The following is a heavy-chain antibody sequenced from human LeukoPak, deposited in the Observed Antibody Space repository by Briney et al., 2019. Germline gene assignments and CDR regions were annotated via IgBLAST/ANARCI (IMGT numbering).Heavy chain of an antibody. CDR1: GGSISSYY. Sequence: SETLSLTCTVSGGSISSYYWSWIRQPPGRGLEWIGYIYYSGSTNYNPSLKSRVTISVDTSKNQFSLKLSSVTAADTAVYYCAREGAADPHYFDYWGQGTLLTVSS. CDR2: IYYSGST. CDR3: AREGAADPHYFDY. D-gene: IGHD2-15*01. V-gene: IGHV4-59*01. J-gene: IGHJ4*02.